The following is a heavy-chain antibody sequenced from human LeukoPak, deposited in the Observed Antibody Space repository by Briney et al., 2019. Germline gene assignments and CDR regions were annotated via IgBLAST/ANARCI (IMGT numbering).Heavy chain of an antibody. V-gene: IGHV3-64*01. D-gene: IGHD3-9*01. CDR2: ISSNGGST. J-gene: IGHJ6*03. CDR1: GFTFSSYA. CDR3: ARTDYDILTRHYYYMDV. Sequence: GGFLRLSCAASGFTFSSYAMHWVRQAPGKGLEYVSAISSNGGSTYYANSVKGRFTISRDNSKNTLYLQMGSLRAEDMAVYYCARTDYDILTRHYYYMDVWGKGTTVTVSS.